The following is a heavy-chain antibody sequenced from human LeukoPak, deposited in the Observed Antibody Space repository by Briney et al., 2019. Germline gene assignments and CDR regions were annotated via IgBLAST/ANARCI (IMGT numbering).Heavy chain of an antibody. J-gene: IGHJ4*02. CDR1: GVSMSYYY. Sequence: SETLSLTCTVSGVSMSYYYWSWIRQSPGKGLEWIGYIYYSGSTDYNPSLKSRVTISIDTSKNQFSLKLSSVTAADTAVYYCARGGGVVGATTWNYWGQGSLVTVSS. V-gene: IGHV4-59*01. D-gene: IGHD1-26*01. CDR3: ARGGGVVGATTWNY. CDR2: IYYSGST.